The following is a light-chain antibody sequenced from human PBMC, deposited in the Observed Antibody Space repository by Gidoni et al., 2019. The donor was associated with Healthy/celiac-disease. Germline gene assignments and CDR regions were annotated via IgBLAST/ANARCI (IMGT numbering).Light chain of an antibody. Sequence: DIVMTQSPDSLAVSLGERAGINCKTSQSVLYSSNNQNSLTWYQQKPGQPPKLLIYATSTRASGVPDRFSGSGSGTDFTLTISSLQAEEVAVYYCQRYLCLPLTFGGGTKVEIK. CDR2: ATS. CDR3: QRYLCLPLT. CDR1: QSVLYSSNNQNS. J-gene: IGKJ4*01. V-gene: IGKV4-1*01.